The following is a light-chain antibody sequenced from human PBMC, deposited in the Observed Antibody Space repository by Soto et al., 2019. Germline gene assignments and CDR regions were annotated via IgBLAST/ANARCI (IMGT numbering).Light chain of an antibody. J-gene: IGLJ2*01. V-gene: IGLV2-8*01. Sequence: QSALTQPPSASGSPGQSVTISCTGTPSDVGGSNSVSWYQQHPGIAPNLMIYDVNKRPSGVPDRFSGSKSGNMASLTVSGLQAADEAYYFCSSYAPSDVVFGGGTKLTVL. CDR1: PSDVGGSNS. CDR3: SSYAPSDVV. CDR2: DVN.